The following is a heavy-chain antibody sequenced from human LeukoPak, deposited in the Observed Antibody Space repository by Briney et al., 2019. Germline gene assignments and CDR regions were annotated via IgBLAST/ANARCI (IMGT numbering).Heavy chain of an antibody. CDR3: TRASATYSSYLRGYYMDV. CDR1: GFTFSGSA. Sequence: GGSLRLSCAASGFTFSGSAMHWVRQASGKGLEWVGRIRSKANSYATAYAASVKGRFTISRDDSKNTAYLQMNSLKTEDTAVYYCTRASATYSSYLRGYYMDVWGKGTTVIVSS. D-gene: IGHD6-6*01. J-gene: IGHJ6*03. V-gene: IGHV3-73*01. CDR2: IRSKANSYAT.